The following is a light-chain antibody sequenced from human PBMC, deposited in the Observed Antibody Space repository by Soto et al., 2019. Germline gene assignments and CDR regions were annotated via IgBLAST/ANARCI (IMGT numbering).Light chain of an antibody. Sequence: EIVMTQSPATLSVSPGERATLSCRASQSVASNLAWYQQKPGQAPMLLIYGASTRATGIPDRFSGSGSGAEVTITISSLQSEDFAIYYCQHYSNWPPWTFGQGTKVEIK. CDR1: QSVASN. V-gene: IGKV3-15*01. J-gene: IGKJ1*01. CDR2: GAS. CDR3: QHYSNWPPWT.